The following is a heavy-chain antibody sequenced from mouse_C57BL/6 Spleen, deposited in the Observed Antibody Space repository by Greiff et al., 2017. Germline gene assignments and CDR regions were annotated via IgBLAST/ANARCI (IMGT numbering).Heavy chain of an antibody. J-gene: IGHJ3*01. D-gene: IGHD1-1*01. CDR3: ASLYYGSP. Sequence: QVQLQQSGAELVKPGASVKISCTASGYAFSSYWMNWVQQRPGKGLEWIGQIYPGDGDTNYNGKFKGKATLTADKSSSTAYMQLSSLTSEDSAVYFCASLYYGSPWGQGTLVTVSA. V-gene: IGHV1-80*01. CDR2: IYPGDGDT. CDR1: GYAFSSYW.